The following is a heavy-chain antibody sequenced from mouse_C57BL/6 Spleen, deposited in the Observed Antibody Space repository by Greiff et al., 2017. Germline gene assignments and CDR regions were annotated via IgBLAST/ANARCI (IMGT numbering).Heavy chain of an antibody. CDR3: ARGDDDFDY. J-gene: IGHJ2*01. CDR2: ISSGSSTI. D-gene: IGHD2-12*01. CDR1: GFTFSDYG. Sequence: EVKLMESGGGLVKPGGSLKLSCAASGFTFSDYGMHWVCQAPEKGLEWVAYISSGSSTIYYADTVKGRFPIARDNAKSTLCLQMTSLRAEDAAMYYCARGDDDFDYWGQGTTLTVSS. V-gene: IGHV5-17*01.